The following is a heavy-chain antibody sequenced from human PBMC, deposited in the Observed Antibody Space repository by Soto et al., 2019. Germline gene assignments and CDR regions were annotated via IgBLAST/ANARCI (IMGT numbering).Heavy chain of an antibody. J-gene: IGHJ6*02. CDR1: GYTFTSYD. CDR3: ASQATVRHTTPYYAYGMDV. D-gene: IGHD4-4*01. CDR2: MNPNSGNT. V-gene: IGHV1-8*01. Sequence: QVQLVQSGAEVKKPGASVKVSCKASGYTFTSYDINWVRQATGQGLEWMGWMNPNSGNTGYAQKFHGRVTMTRNTSISTAYLELSSLGSEDTAVYYCASQATVRHTTPYYAYGMDVWGHGTPVTVSS.